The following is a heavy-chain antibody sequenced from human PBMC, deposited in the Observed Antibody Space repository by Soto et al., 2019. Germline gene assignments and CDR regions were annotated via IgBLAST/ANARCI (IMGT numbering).Heavy chain of an antibody. D-gene: IGHD3-3*01. CDR2: INAGNGNT. CDR3: ARSVNYDFWSGYFLDY. CDR1: GYTFTNYA. Sequence: ASVKVSCKASGYTFTNYAMHWVRQAPGQRLEWMGWINAGNGNTKYSQKFQGRVTITRDTSASTAYMELSSLRSEDTAVYYCARSVNYDFWSGYFLDYWGQGTLVTVSS. J-gene: IGHJ4*02. V-gene: IGHV1-3*01.